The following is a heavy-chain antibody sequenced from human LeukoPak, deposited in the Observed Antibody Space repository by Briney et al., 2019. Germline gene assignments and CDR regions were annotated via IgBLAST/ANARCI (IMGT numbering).Heavy chain of an antibody. V-gene: IGHV3-74*01. CDR2: IYVDGRTT. CDR1: GFTFSNYW. CDR3: IRDFRSADL. Sequence: PGGSLRLSCVASGFTFSNYWMHWVRQPPGKGLVWVSRIYVDGRTTNYADSVKGRFTISRDNAKDTVYLEMNSLSVEDTATYYCIRDFRSADLWGQGTLVTVTS. J-gene: IGHJ5*02.